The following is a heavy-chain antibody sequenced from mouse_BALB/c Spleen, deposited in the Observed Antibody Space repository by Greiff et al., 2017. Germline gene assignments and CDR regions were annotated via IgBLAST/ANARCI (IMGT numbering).Heavy chain of an antibody. Sequence: VKLQESGAELVKPGASVKLSCKASGYTFTSYDINWVRQRPEQGLEWIGWIFPGDGSTKYNEKFKGKATLTADKSSSTAYMQLSSLTSDDSAVYFCAFNYYGSRRDWYFDVWGAGTTVTVSS. CDR2: IFPGDGST. CDR3: AFNYYGSRRDWYFDV. J-gene: IGHJ1*01. CDR1: GYTFTSYD. V-gene: IGHV1-85*01. D-gene: IGHD1-1*01.